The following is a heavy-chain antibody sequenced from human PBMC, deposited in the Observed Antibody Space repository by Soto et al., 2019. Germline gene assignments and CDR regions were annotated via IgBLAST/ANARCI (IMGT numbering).Heavy chain of an antibody. CDR1: GFTFGNYA. Sequence: EVQLLESGGGLVQPGGSLRLSCAASGFTFGNYAMSWVRQAPGKGLEWVSAISGSGGDTYYAASVKGRFTISRDNSKNTLYLQMNSLRAGDTAVFYCAKDRRWYSGSFSYWGQGALVTVSS. J-gene: IGHJ4*02. V-gene: IGHV3-23*01. CDR2: ISGSGGDT. CDR3: AKDRRWYSGSFSY. D-gene: IGHD1-26*01.